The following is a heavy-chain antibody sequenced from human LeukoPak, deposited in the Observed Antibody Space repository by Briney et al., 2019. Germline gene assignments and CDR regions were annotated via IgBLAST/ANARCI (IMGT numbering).Heavy chain of an antibody. CDR3: ARDYYDSSGETDY. V-gene: IGHV3-23*01. J-gene: IGHJ4*02. CDR1: GFTFSSYA. CDR2: ISGSGGST. D-gene: IGHD3-22*01. Sequence: GALRLSCAASGFTFSSYAMSWVRQAPGKGLEWVSAISGSGGSTYYADSVKGRFTISRDNSKNTLYLQMNSLRAEDTAVYYCARDYYDSSGETDYWGQGTLVTVSS.